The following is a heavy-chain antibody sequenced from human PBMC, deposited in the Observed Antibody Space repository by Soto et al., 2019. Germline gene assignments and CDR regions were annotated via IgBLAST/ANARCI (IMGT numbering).Heavy chain of an antibody. CDR2: ISNGGTHE. J-gene: IGHJ6*02. Sequence: GSLRLSCAASGFTFSTSWMHWVRQAPGKGLEWVAIISNGGTHENYADSVKGRFTISRDNSKNTLYLQLNSPRAEDTAVYYCAKDPYASPGATGPYGMDVWGQGTTVTVSS. CDR1: GFTFSTSW. D-gene: IGHD2-2*01. CDR3: AKDPYASPGATGPYGMDV. V-gene: IGHV3-30*02.